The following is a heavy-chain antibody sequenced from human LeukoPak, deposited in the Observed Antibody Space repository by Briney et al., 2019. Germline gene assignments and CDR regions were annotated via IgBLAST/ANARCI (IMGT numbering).Heavy chain of an antibody. J-gene: IGHJ5*02. D-gene: IGHD4-23*01. Sequence: ASVKVSCKASGYTFTGYYMHWVRQAPGQGLEWMGWMNPNSGNTGYAQTFQGRVTITRDTSISTAYMELSSLTSEDTAVYYCARDYGGNSGWFDPWGQGTLVTVSS. CDR3: ARDYGGNSGWFDP. V-gene: IGHV1-8*03. CDR2: MNPNSGNT. CDR1: GYTFTGYY.